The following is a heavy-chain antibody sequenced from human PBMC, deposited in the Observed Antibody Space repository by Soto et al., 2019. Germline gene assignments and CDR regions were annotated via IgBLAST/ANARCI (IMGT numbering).Heavy chain of an antibody. V-gene: IGHV3-23*01. J-gene: IGHJ4*02. D-gene: IGHD1-26*01. CDR1: GFTFSGYA. CDR2: ISNSADNT. CDR3: AKDVQYTTLLTLFDY. Sequence: PGGSLTLSCAASGFTFSGYAMSWVRQAPGKGLEWVSGISNSADNTYNADSVKGRFTISRDNSKNRLSLKMNCVRAEDTAVYYCAKDVQYTTLLTLFDYWGQGTLVTVSS.